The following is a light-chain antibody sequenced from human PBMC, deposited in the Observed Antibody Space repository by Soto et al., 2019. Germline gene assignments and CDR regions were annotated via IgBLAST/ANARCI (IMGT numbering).Light chain of an antibody. J-gene: IGKJ2*01. CDR2: GAS. CDR1: QSVSNNY. CDR3: HQYSSAPNT. V-gene: IGKV3-20*01. Sequence: EIVLTQSPGTLSLSPGERATLSCRASQSVSNNYLAWYQQTPGQAPRLLIYGASSRATGGPDRFSGSGSGTDFTLTIKRQAPEDLAVYYCHQYSSAPNTFGQGTKLEIK.